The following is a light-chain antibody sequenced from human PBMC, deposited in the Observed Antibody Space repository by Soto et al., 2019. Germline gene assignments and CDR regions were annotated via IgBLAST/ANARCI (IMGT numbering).Light chain of an antibody. CDR2: GAS. J-gene: IGKJ4*01. CDR1: ESVSSN. Sequence: EIVMTQSPATLSVSQGERVTLSCRASESVSSNLAWYQQKPGQAPRLLIYGASTRATGIPARFSGSGSGTEFTLTISGLQSEDFAVYYCQQYNKWPLTFGGGTKVDIK. CDR3: QQYNKWPLT. V-gene: IGKV3-15*01.